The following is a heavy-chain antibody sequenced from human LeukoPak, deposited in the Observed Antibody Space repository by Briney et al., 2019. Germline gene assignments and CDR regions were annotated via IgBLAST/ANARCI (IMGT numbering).Heavy chain of an antibody. CDR1: GFPFNAYN. D-gene: IGHD3-16*02. Sequence: GGSLRLSCTAPGFPFNAYNIHWIRQSPGRGREWVSFIRNDETEKQYADFAKGRFTISRDRCKNSVYLQMNSLRPDDTALYYCAKDGGRYRVDFWGQGTMVTVSS. CDR3: AKDGGRYRVDF. J-gene: IGHJ4*02. CDR2: IRNDETEK. V-gene: IGHV3-30*02.